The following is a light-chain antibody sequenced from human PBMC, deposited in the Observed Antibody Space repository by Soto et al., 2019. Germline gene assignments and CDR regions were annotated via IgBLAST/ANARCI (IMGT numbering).Light chain of an antibody. J-gene: IGKJ1*01. CDR3: QQCADSWS. Sequence: DIRMTQSPSTLSASVGDRVTITCRASQNIGTWLAWYQQKPGKGPDLLIYDASTLESGVPSRFSGSGSGTEFTLTISSLQPGDFATYYCQQCADSWSFGQGTKVEIE. V-gene: IGKV1-5*01. CDR2: DAS. CDR1: QNIGTW.